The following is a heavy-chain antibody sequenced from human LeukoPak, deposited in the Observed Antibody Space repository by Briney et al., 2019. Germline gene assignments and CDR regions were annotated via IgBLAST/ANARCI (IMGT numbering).Heavy chain of an antibody. Sequence: GGSLRLSCAASGFTFGSYAMSWVRQAPGKGLEWVSAIGGSGGSTYYADSVKGRFTISRDNSKNTLYVQMDSLRAEDTAVYYCAKDIVVGVTWAFDIWGQGTMVTVSS. CDR3: AKDIVVGVTWAFDI. D-gene: IGHD1-26*01. CDR2: IGGSGGST. V-gene: IGHV3-23*01. CDR1: GFTFGSYA. J-gene: IGHJ3*02.